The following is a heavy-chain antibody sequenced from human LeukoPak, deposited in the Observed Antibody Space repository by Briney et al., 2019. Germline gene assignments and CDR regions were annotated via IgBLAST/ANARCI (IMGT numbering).Heavy chain of an antibody. V-gene: IGHV4-59*01. CDR3: ARVYSDLVRLDP. J-gene: IGHJ5*02. CDR2: MYYSGTT. Sequence: SETLSLTCTVSGGSISGFYWTWLRQPPGKGLEYIGYMYYSGTTNYNPSLMSRINLSLDTSKNHFSLKLTSVTAADTAVYYCARVYSDLVRLDPWGQGTLVTVSS. CDR1: GGSISGFY. D-gene: IGHD2-21*01.